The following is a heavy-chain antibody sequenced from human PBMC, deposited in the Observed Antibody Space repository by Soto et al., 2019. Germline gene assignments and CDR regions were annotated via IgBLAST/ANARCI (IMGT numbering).Heavy chain of an antibody. CDR2: ISYDGSNK. CDR1: GFTFSRYG. J-gene: IGHJ6*02. D-gene: IGHD5-12*01. V-gene: IGHV3-30*18. Sequence: PGGSLRLSCAASGFTFSRYGMHWVRQAPGKGLEWAAVISYDGSNKYYADSVKGRFTISRDNSKNTLYLQMNSLRAEDTAVYYCAQDGGYEVGNYYGMDVWGQGTTVTVSS. CDR3: AQDGGYEVGNYYGMDV.